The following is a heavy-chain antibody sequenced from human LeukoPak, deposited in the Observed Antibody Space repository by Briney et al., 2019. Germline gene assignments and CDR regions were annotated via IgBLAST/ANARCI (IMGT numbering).Heavy chain of an antibody. V-gene: IGHV3-21*04. Sequence: GGSLRLSCAASGFTFSAYSMNWVRQAPGKGLEWVSSISTSSSYIYYADSVKGRFTVSRDNAKNSLFLQMNSLRAEDTAVYYCASMGATWQFTSWGQGTLVTVSS. CDR3: ASMGATWQFTS. J-gene: IGHJ5*02. D-gene: IGHD1-26*01. CDR2: ISTSSSYI. CDR1: GFTFSAYS.